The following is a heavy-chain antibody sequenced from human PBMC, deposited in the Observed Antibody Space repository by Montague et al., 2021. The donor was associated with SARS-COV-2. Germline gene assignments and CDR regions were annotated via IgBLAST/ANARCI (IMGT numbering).Heavy chain of an antibody. Sequence: SETLSLTCSVSGGSISGCYWNWIRQPPGTGLEWIGNIYNNTGNTNYNPPLQSRVTTSLDTTKNQFSLNMRSVTAADTALYFCARGTGYDYYFDCWGLGTLVTVSS. CDR1: GGSISGCY. CDR2: IYNNTGNT. J-gene: IGHJ4*02. D-gene: IGHD5-12*01. V-gene: IGHV4-59*01. CDR3: ARGTGYDYYFDC.